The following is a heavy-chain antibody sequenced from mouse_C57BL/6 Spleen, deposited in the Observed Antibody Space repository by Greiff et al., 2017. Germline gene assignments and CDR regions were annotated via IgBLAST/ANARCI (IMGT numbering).Heavy chain of an antibody. Sequence: QVQLQQPGAELVKPGASVKMSCKASGYTFTSYWITWVKQRPGQGLAWIGDIYPDSGSTNYNEKFKSKATLTVDTSSSTAYMQRSSLTSEDSAVYYCAGGGVSRPYFDFWGQGTTLTVSS. CDR3: AGGGVSRPYFDF. CDR2: IYPDSGST. CDR1: GYTFTSYW. V-gene: IGHV1-55*01. J-gene: IGHJ2*01.